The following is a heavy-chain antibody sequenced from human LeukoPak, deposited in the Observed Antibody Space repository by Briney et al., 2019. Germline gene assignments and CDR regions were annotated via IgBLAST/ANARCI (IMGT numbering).Heavy chain of an antibody. CDR3: ARDPRYCSSTSRYMGVDYYYYYMDV. CDR2: INPNSGGT. CDR1: GYTFTGYY. D-gene: IGHD2-2*02. V-gene: IGHV1-2*02. J-gene: IGHJ6*03. Sequence: ASVKVSCKASGYTFTGYYMHWVRQAPGQGLEWMGWINPNSGGTNYAQKFQGRVTMTRDTSISTAYMELSRLRSDDTAVYYCARDPRYCSSTSRYMGVDYYYYYMDVWGKGTTVTVSS.